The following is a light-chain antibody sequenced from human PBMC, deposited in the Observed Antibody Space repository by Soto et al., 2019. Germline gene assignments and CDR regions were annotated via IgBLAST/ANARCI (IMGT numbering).Light chain of an antibody. CDR1: QSVSSS. V-gene: IGKV3-15*01. CDR3: QQYDNWPQWT. Sequence: EIVMTQSPATLSVSPGERATLSCRASQSVSSSLAWYQQNPAQAPRLLIYGASTRATGLPARFSGSGSGTDFTLTISSLQSEDFAVYYCQQYDNWPQWTFGQGTKVEIK. CDR2: GAS. J-gene: IGKJ1*01.